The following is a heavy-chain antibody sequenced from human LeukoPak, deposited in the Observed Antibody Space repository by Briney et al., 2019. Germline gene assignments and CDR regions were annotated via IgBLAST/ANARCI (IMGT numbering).Heavy chain of an antibody. V-gene: IGHV1-69*13. CDR1: GGSFSSYA. Sequence: SVKVSCKASGGSFSSYAISWVRLVPGQGLEWMGGIIPISGTANYAQKFQGRVTITADESTSTAYMDLNSLRSEDTAVYYCARDLSDYGMYYFDYWGQGTLVTVSS. J-gene: IGHJ4*02. D-gene: IGHD4/OR15-4a*01. CDR3: ARDLSDYGMYYFDY. CDR2: IIPISGTA.